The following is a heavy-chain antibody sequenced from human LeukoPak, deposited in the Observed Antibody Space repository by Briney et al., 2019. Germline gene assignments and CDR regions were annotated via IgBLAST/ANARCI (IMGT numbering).Heavy chain of an antibody. J-gene: IGHJ4*02. D-gene: IGHD3-10*01. CDR3: ARDTMVRGVYDY. V-gene: IGHV3-53*01. CDR2: IYSGGST. Sequence: GGSLRLSCAASGFTVSSNYMSWVRQAPGKGLEWVSVIYSGGSTYYADSVKGRFTISRDNAKNSLYLQMNSLRAEDTAVYYCARDTMVRGVYDYWGQGTLVTVSS. CDR1: GFTVSSNY.